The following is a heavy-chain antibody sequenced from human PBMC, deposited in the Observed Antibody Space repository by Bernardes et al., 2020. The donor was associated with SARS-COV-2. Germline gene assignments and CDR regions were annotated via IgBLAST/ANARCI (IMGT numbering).Heavy chain of an antibody. J-gene: IGHJ4*02. CDR2: IYYSGST. D-gene: IGHD6-13*01. Sequence: SETLSLTCTVSGGSISSYYWSWIRQPPGKGLEWIGYIYYSGSTNYNPSLKSRVTISVDTSKNQFSLKLSSVTAADTAVYYCARQRRGWYSSSWLGTYYFDYWGQGTLVTVSS. CDR1: GGSISSYY. V-gene: IGHV4-59*01. CDR3: ARQRRGWYSSSWLGTYYFDY.